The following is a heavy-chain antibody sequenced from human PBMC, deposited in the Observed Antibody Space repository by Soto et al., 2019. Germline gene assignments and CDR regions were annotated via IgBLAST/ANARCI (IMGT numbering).Heavy chain of an antibody. CDR2: INSDGSNR. Sequence: GGSLRLTCNASGFTFNNYWMHWVRQAPGKGLVWVSRINSDGSNRRYADSVQGRFTISRDNAKNTLFLQMNSLRAADTAVYFCARRCKRPNCYGMDVWGQGTTVTVSS. D-gene: IGHD6-6*01. CDR3: ARRCKRPNCYGMDV. V-gene: IGHV3-74*01. CDR1: GFTFNNYW. J-gene: IGHJ6*02.